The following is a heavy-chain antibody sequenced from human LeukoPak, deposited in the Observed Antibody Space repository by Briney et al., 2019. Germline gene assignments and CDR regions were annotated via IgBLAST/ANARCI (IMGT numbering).Heavy chain of an antibody. D-gene: IGHD3-22*01. CDR1: GFTFSFYW. CDR2: IKQDGSEK. J-gene: IGHJ4*02. V-gene: IGHV3-7*05. Sequence: EGSLRLSCVASGFTFSFYWMGWVRQAPGKGLEWVANIKQDGSEKYYVDSARGRFTISRDNSKNTLYLQVNSLRAEDTAVYYCAKGYYYDSSDHYPMGPFDSWGQGTLVTVSS. CDR3: AKGYYYDSSDHYPMGPFDS.